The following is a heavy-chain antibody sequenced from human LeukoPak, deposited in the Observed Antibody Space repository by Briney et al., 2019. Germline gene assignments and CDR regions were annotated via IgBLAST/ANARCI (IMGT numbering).Heavy chain of an antibody. Sequence: SETLSLTCTVSSGSISSYYWSWIRQPPGKGLEWIGYVYYSGSANYNPSLKSRVTISVDTSKNQFSLKLSSVTAADTAVYYCARHEKLGLFDYGGQGTLVTVSS. V-gene: IGHV4-59*08. CDR2: VYYSGSA. CDR3: ARHEKLGLFDY. CDR1: SGSISSYY. J-gene: IGHJ4*02. D-gene: IGHD3-10*01.